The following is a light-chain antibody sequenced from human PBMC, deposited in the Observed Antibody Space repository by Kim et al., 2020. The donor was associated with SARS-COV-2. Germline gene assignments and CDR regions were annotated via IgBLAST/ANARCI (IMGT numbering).Light chain of an antibody. CDR2: EDN. J-gene: IGLJ2*01. Sequence: LPIPCTRSRGSIATNYVQWYQLRPGSAPTTLIYEDNQRPSGVPDRFSGSIDSSSNSASLTISGLKTEDEADYYCQSYDSSNPVVFGGGTQLTVL. V-gene: IGLV6-57*03. CDR3: QSYDSSNPVV. CDR1: RGSIATNY.